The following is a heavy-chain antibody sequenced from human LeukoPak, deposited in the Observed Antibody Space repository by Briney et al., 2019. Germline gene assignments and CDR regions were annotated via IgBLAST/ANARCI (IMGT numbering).Heavy chain of an antibody. CDR2: INHSGST. J-gene: IGHJ4*02. CDR3: GRGEKAAAVDFYFDY. CDR1: GGSFSGYY. D-gene: IGHD6-13*01. Sequence: SETLSLTCAVYGGSFSGYYWSWIRQPPGKGLEWIGEINHSGSTNYNPSLKSRVTISVDTSKNQFSLKLSSVTAADTAVYYCGRGEKAAAVDFYFDYWGQGTLVTVSS. V-gene: IGHV4-34*01.